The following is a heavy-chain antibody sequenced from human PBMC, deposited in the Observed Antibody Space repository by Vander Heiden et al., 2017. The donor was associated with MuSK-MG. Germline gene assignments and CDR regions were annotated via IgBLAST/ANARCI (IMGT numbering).Heavy chain of an antibody. Sequence: EVQLLESGGGLVQPGGSLRLSCAASGFTFSRYAMSWVRQAPGSVLERVSAISGSGGSTYYADSVRGRFTISRDNSKNTLYLQMNSLRAEDTAVYYCAKFSTVTTLTAFDAWGKGTLVTVSS. J-gene: IGHJ4*02. CDR3: AKFSTVTTLTAFDA. D-gene: IGHD4-17*01. CDR1: GFTFSRYA. CDR2: ISGSGGST. V-gene: IGHV3-23*01.